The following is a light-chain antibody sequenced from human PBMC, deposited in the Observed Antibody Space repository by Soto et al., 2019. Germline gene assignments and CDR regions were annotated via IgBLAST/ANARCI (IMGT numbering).Light chain of an antibody. J-gene: IGLJ1*01. CDR1: SSDVGGYNY. CDR2: DVN. V-gene: IGLV2-11*01. Sequence: QSALTQPRSVSGSHGHSVTIACTGTSSDVGGYNYVSWYQQHPGKAPKLMIYDVNERPSGVPDRFSGSKSGNTASLTISGLQAEDEADYYCSSYAGTYTYVFGTGTKLTVL. CDR3: SSYAGTYTYV.